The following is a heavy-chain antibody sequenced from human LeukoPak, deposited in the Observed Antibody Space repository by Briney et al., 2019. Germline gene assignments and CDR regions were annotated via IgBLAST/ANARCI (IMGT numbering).Heavy chain of an antibody. D-gene: IGHD3-3*01. CDR2: IHYSGST. J-gene: IGHJ5*02. Sequence: SETLSLTCAVSGGPMSGYYWSWIRQPPGKGLEWIGHIHYSGSTSDNPSLRSRVTISGDTSKNQFSLKLSSVAAADTAVYYCARAVGWFDPWGQGTLVTVSS. V-gene: IGHV4-59*01. CDR3: ARAVGWFDP. CDR1: GGPMSGYY.